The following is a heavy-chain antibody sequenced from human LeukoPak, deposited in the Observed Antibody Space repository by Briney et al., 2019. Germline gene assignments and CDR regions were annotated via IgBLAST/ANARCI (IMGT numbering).Heavy chain of an antibody. J-gene: IGHJ4*02. CDR1: GGSVSSGSYY. Sequence: SETLSLTCTVSGGSVSSGSYYWSWIRQPPGKGLEWIGYIYYSGSTNYNPSLKSRVTISVDTSKNQFSLKLSSVTAADTAVYYCARGVIVGAIDWGQGTLVTVSS. CDR2: IYYSGST. CDR3: ARGVIVGAID. D-gene: IGHD1-26*01. V-gene: IGHV4-61*01.